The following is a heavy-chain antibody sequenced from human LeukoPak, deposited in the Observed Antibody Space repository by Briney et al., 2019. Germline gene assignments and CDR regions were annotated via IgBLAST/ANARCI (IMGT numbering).Heavy chain of an antibody. V-gene: IGHV4-61*08. D-gene: IGHD3-3*01. CDR3: ARDVRTYYDFWSGYPNWFDP. Sequence: SETLSLTCTVSGVSISSGGYYWSWIRQHPGKGLEWIGYIYYSGSTNYNPSLKSRVTISVDTSKNQFSLKLSSVTAADTAVYYCARDVRTYYDFWSGYPNWFDPWGQGTLVTVSS. J-gene: IGHJ5*02. CDR1: GVSISSGGYY. CDR2: IYYSGST.